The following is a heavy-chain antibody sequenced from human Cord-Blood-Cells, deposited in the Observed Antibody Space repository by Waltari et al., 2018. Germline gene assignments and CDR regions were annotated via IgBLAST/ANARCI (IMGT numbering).Heavy chain of an antibody. D-gene: IGHD1-26*01. V-gene: IGHV1-24*01. CDR1: GYTLTELS. J-gene: IGHJ4*02. CDR3: ATDRRSSGSYWGADYFDY. Sequence: QVQLVQSGAEVKKPGASVKVSCKVSGYTLTELSMHWVRQAPGKGLEWMGGLDPQEGETIYEQKFQGRVTMTEETSTDPAYMELSSLRSEDTAVYYCATDRRSSGSYWGADYFDYWGQGTLVTVSS. CDR2: LDPQEGET.